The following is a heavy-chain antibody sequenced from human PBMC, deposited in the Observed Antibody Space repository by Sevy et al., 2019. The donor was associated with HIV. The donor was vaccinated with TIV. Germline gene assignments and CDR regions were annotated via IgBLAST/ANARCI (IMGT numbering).Heavy chain of an antibody. CDR3: STDPIIVLLATDGMDV. J-gene: IGHJ6*02. CDR1: GFTFSNAW. CDR2: IKSKTDGGTT. V-gene: IGHV3-15*01. Sequence: GESLKISCAASGFTFSNAWMSWVRQAPGKGLEWVGRIKSKTDGGTTDYVAPVKGRFTISRDDSKNTLFLQMNSLKTKDTAVYYCSTDPIIVLLATDGMDVWGQGTTVTVSS. D-gene: IGHD2-8*02.